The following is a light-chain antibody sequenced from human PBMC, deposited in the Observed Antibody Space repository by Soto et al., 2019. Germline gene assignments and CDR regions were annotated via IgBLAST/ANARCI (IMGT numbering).Light chain of an antibody. J-gene: IGKJ1*01. CDR3: QQYSNSPQT. Sequence: IVMTQSPATLSVSPGERATLSCRASQSVSSNLAWYQQKPGQAPSLLIYGASSRATGIPDRFSGSGSGTDFTLTISRLEPEDFAVYFCQQYSNSPQTFGQGTKVDIK. CDR2: GAS. V-gene: IGKV3-20*01. CDR1: QSVSSN.